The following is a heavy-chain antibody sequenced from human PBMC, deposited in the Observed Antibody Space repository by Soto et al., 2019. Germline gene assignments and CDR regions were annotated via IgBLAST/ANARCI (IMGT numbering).Heavy chain of an antibody. CDR1: GGSRCSGGYY. J-gene: IGHJ5*02. V-gene: IGHV4-39*01. D-gene: IGHD2-21*02. CDR3: TRLIHCFTTACYFET. Sequence: PSETLSLTCTVSGGSRCSGGYYWSWIRQHPGKGLEWIGSDHYSGTTYYDPSLQSRVIISGDTSKNQFSLKLRSVTATDAAVYFCTRLIHCFTTACYFETWSQGTLVTVSS. CDR2: DHYSGTT.